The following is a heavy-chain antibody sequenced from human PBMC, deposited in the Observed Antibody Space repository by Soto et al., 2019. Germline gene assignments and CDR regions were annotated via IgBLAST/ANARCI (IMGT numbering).Heavy chain of an antibody. V-gene: IGHV3-53*01. CDR2: IWSAGLT. Sequence: AGGSLRLSCAASGFTVSSKYMNWVRQAPGKGLEWVPIIWSAGLTYYADSVRGRFTISRDISKNILFLQMNNLRAEDSAIYYCARELPPDLWGQGTLVTVPQ. J-gene: IGHJ5*02. CDR3: ARELPPDL. D-gene: IGHD2-15*01. CDR1: GFTVSSKY.